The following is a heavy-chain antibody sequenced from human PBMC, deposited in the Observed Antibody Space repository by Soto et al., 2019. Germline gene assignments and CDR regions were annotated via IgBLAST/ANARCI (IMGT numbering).Heavy chain of an antibody. V-gene: IGHV3-23*01. J-gene: IGHJ4*02. D-gene: IGHD3-10*01. CDR2: ISGSGGST. CDR1: GFTFSSYA. Sequence: GGSLRLSCAASGFTFSSYAMSWVRQAPGKGLEWVSAISGSGGSTYYADSVKGRFTISRDNSKNTLYLQMNSLRAEDTAVYYCAKVPYYYGSGSYFPFDYWGQGTLVTVS. CDR3: AKVPYYYGSGSYFPFDY.